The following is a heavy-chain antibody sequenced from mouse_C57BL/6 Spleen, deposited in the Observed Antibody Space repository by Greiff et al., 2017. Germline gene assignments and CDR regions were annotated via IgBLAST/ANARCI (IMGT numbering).Heavy chain of an antibody. D-gene: IGHD2-3*01. CDR1: GFTFSDYY. Sequence: EVKLMESGGGLVQPGGSLKLSCAASGFTFSDYYMYWVRQTPEKRLEWVAYISNGGGSTYYPDTVKGRFTISRDNAKNTLYLQMSRLKSEDTAMYYCARRDDGYTLSWFAYWGQGTLVTVSA. V-gene: IGHV5-12*01. J-gene: IGHJ3*01. CDR2: ISNGGGST. CDR3: ARRDDGYTLSWFAY.